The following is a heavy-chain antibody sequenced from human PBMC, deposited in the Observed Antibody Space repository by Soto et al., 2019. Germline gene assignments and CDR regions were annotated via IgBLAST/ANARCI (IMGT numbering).Heavy chain of an antibody. J-gene: IGHJ4*02. V-gene: IGHV4-31*03. CDR2: IYYSGST. Sequence: PSETLSLTCTVSGGSISSGCYYWSWIRQHPGKDLEWIGYIYYSGSTNYNPSLKSRVTISVDTSKNQFSLKLSSVTAADTAVYYCARGSSGFDYWGQGTLVTVSS. CDR1: GGSISSGCYY. CDR3: ARGSSGFDY. D-gene: IGHD6-19*01.